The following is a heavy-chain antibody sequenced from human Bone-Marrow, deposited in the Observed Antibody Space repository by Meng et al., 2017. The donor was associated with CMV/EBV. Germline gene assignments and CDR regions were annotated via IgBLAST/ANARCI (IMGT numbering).Heavy chain of an antibody. CDR2: INHSGST. D-gene: IGHD3-3*01. J-gene: IGHJ5*02. Sequence: SETLSLTCAVYGGSFSGYYWSWIRQPPGKGLEWIGEINHSGSTNYNPSLKSRVTISVDTSKNHFSLRLSSVTAADTAVYYCARHFRYDFWSGWGWFDPWGQGTLVTVSS. V-gene: IGHV4-34*01. CDR1: GGSFSGYY. CDR3: ARHFRYDFWSGWGWFDP.